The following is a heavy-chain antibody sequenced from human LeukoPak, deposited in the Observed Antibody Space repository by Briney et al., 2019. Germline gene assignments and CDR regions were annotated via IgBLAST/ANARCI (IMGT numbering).Heavy chain of an antibody. J-gene: IGHJ3*02. CDR3: ARFLHSGYYPWGDAFDI. V-gene: IGHV4-59*01. CDR2: IYYSGST. CDR1: GGSISSYY. Sequence: SETLSLTCTVSGGSISSYYWSWIRQPPGKGLEWIGYIYYSGSTNYNSSLKSRVTISVDTSKNQFSLKLSSVTAADTAVYYCARFLHSGYYPWGDAFDIWGQGTMVTVSS. D-gene: IGHD3-22*01.